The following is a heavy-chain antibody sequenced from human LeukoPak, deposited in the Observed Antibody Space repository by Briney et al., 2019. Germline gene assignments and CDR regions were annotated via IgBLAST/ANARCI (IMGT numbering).Heavy chain of an antibody. J-gene: IGHJ4*02. D-gene: IGHD3-22*01. Sequence: VKVSCKASGYTFTSYDINWVRQATGQGLEWMGWMNPNSGNTGYAQKFQGRVTMTRNTSISTAYMELSSLRSEDTVVYYCARAPGGYYDSSGSFDYWGQGTLVTVSS. V-gene: IGHV1-8*01. CDR3: ARAPGGYYDSSGSFDY. CDR2: MNPNSGNT. CDR1: GYTFTSYD.